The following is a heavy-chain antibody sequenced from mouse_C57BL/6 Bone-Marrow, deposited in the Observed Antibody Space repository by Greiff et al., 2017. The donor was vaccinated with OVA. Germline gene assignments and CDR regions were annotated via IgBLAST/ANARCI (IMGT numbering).Heavy chain of an antibody. V-gene: IGHV14-2*01. D-gene: IGHD2-4*01. CDR2: IDPEDGET. CDR1: GFNIKDYY. J-gene: IGHJ4*01. Sequence: VQLQQSGAELVKPGASVKLSCTASGFNIKDYYMHWVKQRTEQGLEWIGRIDPEDGETKYAPKFQGKATITADTSSNTAYLQLSSLTSEDTAGYYCARRRLYDYDVDYYAMDYWGQGTSVTVSS. CDR3: ARRRLYDYDVDYYAMDY.